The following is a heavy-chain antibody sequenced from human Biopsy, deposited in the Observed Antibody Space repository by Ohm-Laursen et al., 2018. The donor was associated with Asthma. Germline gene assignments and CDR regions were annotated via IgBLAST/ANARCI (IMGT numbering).Heavy chain of an antibody. D-gene: IGHD3-10*01. CDR3: VRGLDYSGRSGFDY. CDR1: GWMYRSFG. J-gene: IGHJ4*02. CDR2: MSYDGSIK. Sequence: SLRLSCAASGWMYRSFGMHWVRQAPAKGLEWVARMSYDGSIKDYPDSVKGRFTISRDNSMNTLYLHMNSLRVEDTAVYYCVRGLDYSGRSGFDYWGQGTLVTVSS. V-gene: IGHV3-30*03.